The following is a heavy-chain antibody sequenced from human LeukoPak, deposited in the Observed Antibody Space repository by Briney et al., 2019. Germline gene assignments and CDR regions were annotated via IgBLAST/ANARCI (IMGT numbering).Heavy chain of an antibody. V-gene: IGHV3-23*01. Sequence: GGSLRLSCAASGFTFSSYGITWVRQAPGKGLEWVSTISATGGSTYYADSVKGRFTISRDNSKNTLYLQMNSLRAEDTAVYYCAKGGYSSGWRNYFDYWGQGTLVTVSS. CDR2: ISATGGST. CDR1: GFTFSSYG. CDR3: AKGGYSSGWRNYFDY. J-gene: IGHJ4*02. D-gene: IGHD6-19*01.